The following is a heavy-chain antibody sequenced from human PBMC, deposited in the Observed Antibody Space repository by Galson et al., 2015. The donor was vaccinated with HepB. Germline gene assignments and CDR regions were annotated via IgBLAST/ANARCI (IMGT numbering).Heavy chain of an antibody. V-gene: IGHV4-4*07. CDR1: GGSISSYY. Sequence: SETLSLTCTVSGGSISSYYWTWIRQPAGKGLEWIGRVYSSGSTNYNPSLNSRVTMSVDTSRNQFSLKLSSVTAADTAVYYCARGGGPPHYFDYWGQGTLVTVSS. CDR2: VYSSGST. CDR3: ARGGGPPHYFDY. J-gene: IGHJ4*02.